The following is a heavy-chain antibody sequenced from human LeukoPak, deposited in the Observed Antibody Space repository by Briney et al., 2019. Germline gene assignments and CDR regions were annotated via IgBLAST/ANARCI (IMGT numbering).Heavy chain of an antibody. D-gene: IGHD3-10*01. CDR3: ARVGYWFGELLPAYYFDY. V-gene: IGHV4-39*07. CDR1: GGSISSSSYY. J-gene: IGHJ4*02. Sequence: SETLSLTCTVSGGSISSSSYYWGWIRQPPGKGLEWIGSIYYSGSTYYNPSLKSRVTISVDTSKNQFSLKLSSVTAADTAVYYCARVGYWFGELLPAYYFDYWGQGTLVTVSS. CDR2: IYYSGST.